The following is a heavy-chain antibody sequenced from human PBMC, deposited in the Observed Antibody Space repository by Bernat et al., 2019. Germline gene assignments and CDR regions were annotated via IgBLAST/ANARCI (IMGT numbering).Heavy chain of an antibody. CDR2: ISYDGSNK. CDR1: GFTFSSYG. V-gene: IGHV3-30*18. J-gene: IGHJ6*02. Sequence: QVQLVESGGGVVQPGRSLRLSCAASGFTFSSYGMHWVRQAPGKGLEWVAVISYDGSNKYYADSVKGRFTISRDNSKNTLYLQMNSLRAEDTAVYYCAKDLQYYDFWSGYSVVPYGMDVWGQGTTVTVSS. D-gene: IGHD3-3*01. CDR3: AKDLQYYDFWSGYSVVPYGMDV.